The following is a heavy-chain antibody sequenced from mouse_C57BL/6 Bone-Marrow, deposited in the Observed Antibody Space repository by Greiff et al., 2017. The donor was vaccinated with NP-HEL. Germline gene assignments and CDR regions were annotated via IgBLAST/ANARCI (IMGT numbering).Heavy chain of an antibody. D-gene: IGHD5-1-1*01. CDR2: SYPGDGDP. V-gene: IGHV1-82*01. CDR3: ARSILLWYFDV. Sequence: VKLVESGPELVKPGASVKISCKASGYAFSSSWMNWVKQRPGKGLEWIGRSYPGDGDPNYNGKFKGKATLTADQFSSTAYMQLSSLTSEDSAVYFCARSILLWYFDVWGTGTTVTVSS. CDR1: GYAFSSSW. J-gene: IGHJ1*03.